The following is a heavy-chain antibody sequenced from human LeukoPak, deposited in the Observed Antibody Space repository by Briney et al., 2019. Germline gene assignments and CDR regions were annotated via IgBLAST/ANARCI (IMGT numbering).Heavy chain of an antibody. Sequence: GGSLRLSCAASGFTFSSYWMHWVRQAPGKGLVWVSRINSDGSSTSYADSVKGRFTISRDNAKNTLYLQMNSLRVEDTAVYYCAREGTFGVVIPFDYWGQGTLVTVSS. D-gene: IGHD3-3*01. CDR3: AREGTFGVVIPFDY. CDR1: GFTFSSYW. J-gene: IGHJ4*02. V-gene: IGHV3-74*01. CDR2: INSDGSST.